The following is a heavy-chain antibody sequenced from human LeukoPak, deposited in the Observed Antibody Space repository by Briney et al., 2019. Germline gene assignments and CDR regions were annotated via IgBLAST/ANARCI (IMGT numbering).Heavy chain of an antibody. J-gene: IGHJ5*02. Sequence: ASVKVSCKASGGTFSSYAISWVRQAPGQGLEWMGWISAYNGNTNYAQKLQGRVTMTTDTSTSTAYMELRSLRSDDTAVYYCARSGFIYDSSGYSWFDPWGQGTLVTVSS. D-gene: IGHD3-22*01. CDR1: GGTFSSYA. CDR3: ARSGFIYDSSGYSWFDP. CDR2: ISAYNGNT. V-gene: IGHV1-18*01.